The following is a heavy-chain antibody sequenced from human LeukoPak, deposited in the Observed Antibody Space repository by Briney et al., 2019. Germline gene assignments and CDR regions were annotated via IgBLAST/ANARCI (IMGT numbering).Heavy chain of an antibody. V-gene: IGHV4-34*01. CDR2: INHSGST. Sequence: SETLSLTCAVYGGSFSGYYWSWIRQPPGKGLEWIGEINHSGSTNYNPSLKSRVTISVDTSKNQFSLKLSSVTAADTAVYYCASRYSSSAYYWGQGTLVTASS. J-gene: IGHJ4*02. CDR3: ASRYSSSAYY. D-gene: IGHD6-6*01. CDR1: GGSFSGYY.